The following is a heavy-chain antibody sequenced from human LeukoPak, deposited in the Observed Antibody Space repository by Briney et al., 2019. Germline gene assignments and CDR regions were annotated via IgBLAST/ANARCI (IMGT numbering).Heavy chain of an antibody. Sequence: SVKVSCKASGFTFTSSAVQWVRQARGQRLEWIGWIVVGSGNTNYAQKFQERVTITRDMSTSTAYMELSSLRSEDTAVYYCAAGYNWNTPPFGPWGQGTLVTVSS. V-gene: IGHV1-58*01. D-gene: IGHD1-1*01. CDR1: GFTFTSSA. CDR3: AAGYNWNTPPFGP. CDR2: IVVGSGNT. J-gene: IGHJ5*02.